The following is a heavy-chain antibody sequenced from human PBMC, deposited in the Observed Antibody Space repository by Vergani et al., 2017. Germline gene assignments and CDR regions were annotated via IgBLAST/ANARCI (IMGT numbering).Heavy chain of an antibody. J-gene: IGHJ5*02. V-gene: IGHV4-61*02. CDR3: ASGDGRVGVSP. Sequence: QVQLQESGPGLVKPLQTLSLTCTVPGGSISSGSYYWSWIRQPAGKGLEWIGRIYTSGSTNYNPSLKSRVTLPVATSKNQFSLKLSSVTAADAAVYYCASGDGRVGVSPWGQGTLVTVSS. D-gene: IGHD3-3*01. CDR1: GGSISSGSYY. CDR2: IYTSGST.